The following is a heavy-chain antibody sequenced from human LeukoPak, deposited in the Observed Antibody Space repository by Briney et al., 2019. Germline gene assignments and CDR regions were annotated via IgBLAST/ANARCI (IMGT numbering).Heavy chain of an antibody. D-gene: IGHD3-16*01. CDR3: ARVTRGGVWGGKGFDP. CDR1: GGSISSSSYY. J-gene: IGHJ5*02. Sequence: PSETLSLTCTVSGGSISSSSYYWGWIRQPPGKGLEWIGSIYYSGSTYYNPSLKSRVTISVDTSKNQFSLKLSSVTAADTAVYYCARVTRGGVWGGKGFDPWGQGTLVTVSS. V-gene: IGHV4-39*07. CDR2: IYYSGST.